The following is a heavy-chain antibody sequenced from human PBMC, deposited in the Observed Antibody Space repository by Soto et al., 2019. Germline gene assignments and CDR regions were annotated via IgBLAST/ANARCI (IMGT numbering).Heavy chain of an antibody. CDR3: AASQGIAAAGYFDY. CDR2: TNHSGST. V-gene: IGHV4-34*01. CDR1: GGSFSGYY. D-gene: IGHD6-13*01. J-gene: IGHJ4*02. Sequence: SETLSLTCAVYGGSFSGYYWSWIRQPPGKGLEWIGETNHSGSTNYNPSLKSRVTISVDTSKNQFSLKLSSVTAADTAVYYCAASQGIAAAGYFDYWGQGTLVTVSS.